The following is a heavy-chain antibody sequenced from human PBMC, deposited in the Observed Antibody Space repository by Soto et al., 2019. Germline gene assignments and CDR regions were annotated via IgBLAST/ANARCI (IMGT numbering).Heavy chain of an antibody. CDR3: AAEQMGVAVPNWFDP. J-gene: IGHJ5*02. V-gene: IGHV4-31*11. CDR1: CGSISSGGHY. D-gene: IGHD6-19*01. CDR2: ISYGGTA. Sequence: QVQLQESGPGLVKPSQTLSLTCAVSCGSISSGGHYWSWIRQHPGKGLEFIVYISYGGTAYYNPSLNSRLTLSIDKAENQFSLKLRSVTAADTAVYYCAAEQMGVAVPNWFDPRGHGTLVTVSS.